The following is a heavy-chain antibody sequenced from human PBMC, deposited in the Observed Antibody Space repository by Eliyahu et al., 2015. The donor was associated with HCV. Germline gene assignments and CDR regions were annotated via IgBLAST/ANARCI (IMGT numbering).Heavy chain of an antibody. CDR3: ARGARLVVFGRGYYMDV. J-gene: IGHJ6*03. CDR2: IATHNXNT. V-gene: IGHV1-18*01. Sequence: QVQLVQSGAEVKKPGASVKVSCKASGYTFTSYNIIWVRQAPGQGXEWMGGIATHNXNTDXAEKFQGRVTMTADASTSTAYMELRSLRSDDTAVFFCARGARLVVFGRGYYMDVWGKGTTVTVAS. D-gene: IGHD3-3*01. CDR1: GYTFTSYN.